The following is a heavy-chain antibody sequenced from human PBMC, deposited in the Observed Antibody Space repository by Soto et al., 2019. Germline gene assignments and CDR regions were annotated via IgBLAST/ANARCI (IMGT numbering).Heavy chain of an antibody. J-gene: IGHJ5*02. Sequence: PSETLSLTCAVSGGSISSGGYSWSWIRQPPGKGLEWIGYIYYSGSTYYNPSLKSRVTISVDTSKNQFSLKLSSVTAADTAVYYCARDRSGSSWYWFDPWGQGTLVTVSS. D-gene: IGHD6-13*01. CDR1: GGSISSGGYS. V-gene: IGHV4-31*11. CDR3: ARDRSGSSWYWFDP. CDR2: IYYSGST.